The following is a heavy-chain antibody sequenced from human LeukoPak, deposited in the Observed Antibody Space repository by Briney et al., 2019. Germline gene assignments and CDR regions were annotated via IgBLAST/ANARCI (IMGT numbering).Heavy chain of an antibody. Sequence: SETLSLTCTVSGGSISSSSYYWGWIRQPPGKGLEWIGSIYYSGSTYYNPSLKSRVTISVDTSKNQFSLKLSSVTAADTAVYYCARASEDWFDPWGQGTLVTVSS. J-gene: IGHJ5*02. CDR3: ARASEDWFDP. CDR2: IYYSGST. V-gene: IGHV4-39*07. CDR1: GGSISSSSYY.